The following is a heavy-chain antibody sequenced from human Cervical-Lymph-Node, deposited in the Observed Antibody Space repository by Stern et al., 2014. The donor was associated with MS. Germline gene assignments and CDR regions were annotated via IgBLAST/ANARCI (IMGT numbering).Heavy chain of an antibody. CDR1: ADTFTADY. D-gene: IGHD2-15*01. CDR3: ARSAGNLVVVAAAPGF. Sequence: QVQLVQSGAEVRKPGSSVKVSCKASADTFTADYIHWVRPAPGQGLEWMGWITPYSGDTNFAQKFQARATMTRDMSVTTAYLELGRLTSDDTAVYYCARSAGNLVVVAAAPGFWGQGTRVTVSS. J-gene: IGHJ4*02. V-gene: IGHV1-2*02. CDR2: ITPYSGDT.